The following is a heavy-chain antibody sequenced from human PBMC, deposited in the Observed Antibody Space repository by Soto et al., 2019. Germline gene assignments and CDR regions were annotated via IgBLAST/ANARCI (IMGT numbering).Heavy chain of an antibody. V-gene: IGHV4-39*01. CDR3: ARGANFDY. J-gene: IGHJ4*02. CDR2: IYYSGST. Sequence: SETLSLTCTVSCGPISSSSYYWGWIRQPPGKGLEWIGSIYYSGSTYYNPSLKSRVTISVDTSKNQFSLKLSSVTAADTAVYYCARGANFDYWGQGTLVTVSS. CDR1: CGPISSSSYY. D-gene: IGHD3-16*01.